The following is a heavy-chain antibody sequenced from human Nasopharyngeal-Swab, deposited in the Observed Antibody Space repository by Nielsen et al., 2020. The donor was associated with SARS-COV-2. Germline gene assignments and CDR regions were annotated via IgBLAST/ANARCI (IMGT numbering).Heavy chain of an antibody. J-gene: IGHJ4*02. Sequence: SKTLSLTCTVSGGSISSSSYYWGWIRQPPGKGLEWIGSIYYSGSTYYNPSLKSRVTISVDTSKNQFSLKLSSVTAADTAVYYCARERLAVAGSFDYWGQGTLVTVSS. CDR3: ARERLAVAGSFDY. CDR1: GGSISSSSYY. CDR2: IYYSGST. V-gene: IGHV4-39*02. D-gene: IGHD6-19*01.